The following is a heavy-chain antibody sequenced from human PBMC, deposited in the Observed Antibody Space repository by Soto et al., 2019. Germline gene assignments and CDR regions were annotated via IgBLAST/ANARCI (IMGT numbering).Heavy chain of an antibody. CDR2: IYYSGNT. Sequence: QVQLQESGPGLVKPSQTLSLTCTVSGGSIRSGGYYWSWVRQNPRKGLEWIGNIYYSGNTYYNPSLKSRLTISVNPSKNQFSPNLSSVTAADTAVYYCARDRLMATAGTARHYFGLDVWGQGTTVTVSS. V-gene: IGHV4-31*03. J-gene: IGHJ6*02. CDR1: GGSIRSGGYY. CDR3: ARDRLMATAGTARHYFGLDV. D-gene: IGHD5-18*01.